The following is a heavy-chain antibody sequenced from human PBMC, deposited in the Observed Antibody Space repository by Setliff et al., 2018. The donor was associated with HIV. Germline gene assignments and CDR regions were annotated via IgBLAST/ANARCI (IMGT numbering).Heavy chain of an antibody. CDR3: ARAVSGWYVRKPSSDY. CDR2: IIPILGIA. D-gene: IGHD6-19*01. Sequence: ASVKVSCKASGGTFSSYAISWVRQAPGQGLEWMGGIIPILGIANYAQKFQGRVTITADKSTSTAYMELSSLRSEDTAVYYCARAVSGWYVRKPSSDYWGQGTLVTVSS. J-gene: IGHJ4*02. V-gene: IGHV1-69*10. CDR1: GGTFSSYA.